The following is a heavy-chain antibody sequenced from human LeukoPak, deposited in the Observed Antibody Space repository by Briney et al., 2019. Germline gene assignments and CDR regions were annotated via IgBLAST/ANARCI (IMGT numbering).Heavy chain of an antibody. CDR2: INHSGST. J-gene: IGHJ4*02. D-gene: IGHD6-13*01. V-gene: IGHV4-34*01. Sequence: SETLSLTCAVYGGSFSGYYWSWIRQPPGKGLEWIEEINHSGSTNYNPSLKSRLTISVDKSNNQLSLELGSLTGAGPAVSYVARGSRSSSPFDYWGQGTLVTVSS. CDR1: GGSFSGYY. CDR3: ARGSRSSSPFDY.